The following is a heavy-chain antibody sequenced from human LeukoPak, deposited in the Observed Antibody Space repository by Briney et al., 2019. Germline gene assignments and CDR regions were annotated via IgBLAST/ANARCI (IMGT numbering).Heavy chain of an antibody. Sequence: SETLSLTCAVYGGSFSGYYWSWIRQPPGKGLEWIGEINHSGSPNYNPSLKSRVTISVDTSKNQFSLKLSSVTAADTAVHYCARTPLYSSSWYFFDYWGQGTLVTVSS. J-gene: IGHJ4*02. D-gene: IGHD6-13*01. CDR2: INHSGSP. V-gene: IGHV4-34*01. CDR1: GGSFSGYY. CDR3: ARTPLYSSSWYFFDY.